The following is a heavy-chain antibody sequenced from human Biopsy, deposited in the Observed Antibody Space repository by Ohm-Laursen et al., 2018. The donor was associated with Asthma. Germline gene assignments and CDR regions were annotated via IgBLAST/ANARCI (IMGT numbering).Heavy chain of an antibody. D-gene: IGHD2-21*02. CDR3: ARSDCGSGGYCYIPFYF. CDR1: GFTFSSYG. Sequence: SLRLSCTATGFTFSSYGMHWVRQAPGKGLEWVALISNDGSSKYYADSVKGRFTVSRDISKNTLYLQMNSLRAEDTAVYYCARSDCGSGGYCYIPFYFWGQGTLVTVSS. J-gene: IGHJ4*02. CDR2: ISNDGSSK. V-gene: IGHV3-30*03.